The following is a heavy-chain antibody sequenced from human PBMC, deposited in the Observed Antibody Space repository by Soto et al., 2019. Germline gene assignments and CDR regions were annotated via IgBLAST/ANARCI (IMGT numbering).Heavy chain of an antibody. CDR2: ISGSGGST. Sequence: GGSLRLSCAASGFTFSSYAMSWVRQAPGKGLEWVSAISGSGGSTYYADSVKGRFTISRDNSKNTLYLQMNSLRAEDTAVYYCAKVSIGYCSSTSCSNFDYWGQGTLVTVSS. CDR3: AKVSIGYCSSTSCSNFDY. J-gene: IGHJ4*02. V-gene: IGHV3-23*01. D-gene: IGHD2-2*01. CDR1: GFTFSSYA.